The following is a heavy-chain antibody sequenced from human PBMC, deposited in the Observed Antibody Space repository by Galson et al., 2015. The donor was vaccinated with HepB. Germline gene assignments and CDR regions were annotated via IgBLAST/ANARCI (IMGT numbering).Heavy chain of an antibody. D-gene: IGHD4-11*01. J-gene: IGHJ4*02. CDR1: GFTFSSYS. CDR2: ISSSSSYI. CDR3: ARDRGHYTDY. V-gene: IGHV3-21*01. Sequence: SLRLSCAASGFTFSSYSMNWVRQAPGKGLEWVSSISSSSSYIYYADSVKGRFTISRDNAKNSVYLQMNSLRAEDTAVYYCARDRGHYTDYWGQGTLVTVSS.